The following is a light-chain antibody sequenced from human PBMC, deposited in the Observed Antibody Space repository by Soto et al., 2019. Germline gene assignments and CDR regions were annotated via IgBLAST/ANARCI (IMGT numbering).Light chain of an antibody. CDR2: GAS. CDR3: QQYHDWWT. V-gene: IGKV3-15*01. CDR1: QSVGSN. J-gene: IGKJ1*01. Sequence: EVVVTHSPATLSVSPGERATLSCRADQSVGSNLAWYQQKPGQAPRLLIYGASTRATGIPGRFSGSGSGTEFTLTISSLQSEDFAVYYCQQYHDWWTFGQGTKV.